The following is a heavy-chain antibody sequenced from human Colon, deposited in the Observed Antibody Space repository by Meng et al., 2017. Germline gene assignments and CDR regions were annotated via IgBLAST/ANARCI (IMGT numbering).Heavy chain of an antibody. V-gene: IGHV4-61*01. CDR2: MFHSGTT. D-gene: IGHD6-19*01. J-gene: IGHJ4*02. CDR1: GGSVSSGSHY. CDR3: ARLIAGWPFYFDY. Sequence: GQLQESGPGLGRPSETLSLTCNVSGGSVSSGSHYWSWIRQPPGKGLEWIGYMFHSGTTKYNPSLKSRVSMSVDTTKNQFYLKLTSVTVADTAVFYCARLIAGWPFYFDYWGQGILVTVSS.